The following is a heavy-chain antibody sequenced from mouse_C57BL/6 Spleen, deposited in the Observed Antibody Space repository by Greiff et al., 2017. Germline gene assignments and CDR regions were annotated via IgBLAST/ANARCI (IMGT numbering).Heavy chain of an antibody. CDR2: IDPEDGDT. D-gene: IGHD1-1*01. CDR1: GFNIKDYY. J-gene: IGHJ3*01. CDR3: TSPYYGSRAY. Sequence: VHVKQSGAELVRPGASVKLSCTASGFNIKDYYMHWVKQRPEQGLEWIGRIDPEDGDTEYAPKFQGKATMTADTSSNTAYLQLSSLTSEDTAVYYCTSPYYGSRAYWGQGTLVTVSA. V-gene: IGHV14-1*01.